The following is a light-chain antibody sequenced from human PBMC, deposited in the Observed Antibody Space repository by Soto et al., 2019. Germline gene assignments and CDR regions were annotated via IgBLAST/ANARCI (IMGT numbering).Light chain of an antibody. CDR1: QSVISN. V-gene: IGKV3-20*01. CDR3: QQYGSSPLT. Sequence: EIVLTQSPGTLSLSPGERVTLSCRASQSVISNLAWYQQKPGQAPRLLIYGASTMVTGIPDRFSGSGSGTDFTLTISRLEPEDFAVFYCQQYGSSPLTFGGGTKVDIK. J-gene: IGKJ4*01. CDR2: GAS.